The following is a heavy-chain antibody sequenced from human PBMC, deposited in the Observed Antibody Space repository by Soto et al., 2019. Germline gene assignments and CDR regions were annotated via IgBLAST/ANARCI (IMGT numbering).Heavy chain of an antibody. J-gene: IGHJ6*02. Sequence: QVQLVESGGGVVQPGRSLRLSCAASGFTFANYDMHWVRQAPGKGLEWMALILHDGSAEHYADSVKGRFTISRDNSKSTLYLQMNSLSAEDTGVYYCARSRDGYSFYFYYGMDVWGQGTTVTVSS. V-gene: IGHV3-30*03. D-gene: IGHD4-4*01. CDR2: ILHDGSAE. CDR3: ARSRDGYSFYFYYGMDV. CDR1: GFTFANYD.